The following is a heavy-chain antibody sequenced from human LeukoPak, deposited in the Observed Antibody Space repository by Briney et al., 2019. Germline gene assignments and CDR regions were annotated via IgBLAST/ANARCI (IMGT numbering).Heavy chain of an antibody. D-gene: IGHD3-10*01. CDR3: AKPQSWDSGSYLFDY. CDR1: GFTFSSYA. CDR2: ISGSGGST. J-gene: IGHJ4*02. V-gene: IGHV3-23*01. Sequence: GGSLRLSCAASGFTFSSYAMSWVRQAPGKGLEWVSAISGSGGSTYYADSVKGRFTISRDNSKNTLYLQMNSLRAEDTVVYYCAKPQSWDSGSYLFDYWGQGTLVTVSS.